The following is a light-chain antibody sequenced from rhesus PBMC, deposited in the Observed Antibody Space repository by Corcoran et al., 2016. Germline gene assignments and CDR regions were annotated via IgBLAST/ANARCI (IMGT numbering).Light chain of an antibody. Sequence: DIQMTQSPSSLSASVGDRVTITCRASENVNNYLNWYQQKPGKTPKLLIYKASTLQSGVQSRFSGSGSGTDYTVTISSLQPEDVATYYCQHGYGTPLTFGGGTKVELK. CDR1: ENVNNY. CDR2: KAS. V-gene: IGKV1-74*01. J-gene: IGKJ4*01. CDR3: QHGYGTPLT.